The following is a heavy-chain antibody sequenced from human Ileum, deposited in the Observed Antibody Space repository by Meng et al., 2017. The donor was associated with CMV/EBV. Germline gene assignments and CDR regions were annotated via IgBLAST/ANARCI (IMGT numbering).Heavy chain of an antibody. D-gene: IGHD5-24*01. CDR2: INTNTGNP. Sequence: QVQLVQSGSELREPGASVKISCKTSGYSFITYGINWVRQAPGQRLEWMGWINTNTGNPTYAQDFTGRFVFSLDTSVSTTYLQINSLRTEDSAVYYCTRGDGDHSSKFDYWGQGTLVTVS. J-gene: IGHJ4*02. CDR1: GYSFITYG. CDR3: TRGDGDHSSKFDY. V-gene: IGHV7-4-1*02.